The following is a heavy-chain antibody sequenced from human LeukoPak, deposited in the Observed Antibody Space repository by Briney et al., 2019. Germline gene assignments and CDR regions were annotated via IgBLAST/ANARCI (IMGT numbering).Heavy chain of an antibody. D-gene: IGHD3-22*01. CDR3: ARVSAYDSSGYNWFDP. Sequence: PSETLSLTCAVSGGSISSSNWWSWVRQPPGKGLEWIGEIYHSGSTNYNPSLKSRVTISVDKSKNQFSLKLSSVTAADTAVYYCARVSAYDSSGYNWFDPWGQGTLVTVSS. CDR2: IYHSGST. J-gene: IGHJ5*02. CDR1: GGSISSSNW. V-gene: IGHV4-4*02.